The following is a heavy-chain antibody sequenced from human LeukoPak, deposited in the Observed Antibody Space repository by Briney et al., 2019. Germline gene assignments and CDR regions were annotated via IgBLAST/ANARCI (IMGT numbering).Heavy chain of an antibody. V-gene: IGHV3-23*01. CDR3: TKRPFSGYFDY. J-gene: IGHJ4*02. D-gene: IGHD6-25*01. CDR1: GFTFSTYG. CDR2: ISGRDGNT. Sequence: GGSLRLSCAASGFTFSTYGMNWVRQAPGKGLEWVSAISGRDGNTYYADSVKGRFTISRDNSKNTLYLQMNSLRAEDTAVYYCTKRPFSGYFDYWGQGTLVTVSS.